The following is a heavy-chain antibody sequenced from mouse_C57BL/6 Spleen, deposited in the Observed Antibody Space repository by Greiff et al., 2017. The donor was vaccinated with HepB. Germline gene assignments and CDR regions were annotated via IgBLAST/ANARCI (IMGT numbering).Heavy chain of an antibody. CDR2: ISSGSSTI. V-gene: IGHV5-17*01. J-gene: IGHJ4*01. D-gene: IGHD2-2*01. CDR3: ANGYDYYAIDY. Sequence: EVMLVESGGGLVKPGGSLKLSCAASGFTFSDYGMHWVRQAPEKGLEWVAYISSGSSTIYYADTVKGRFTISRDNAKNTLFLQMTSLRSEDTAIYYGANGYDYYAIDYWGQGTAVTVSS. CDR1: GFTFSDYG.